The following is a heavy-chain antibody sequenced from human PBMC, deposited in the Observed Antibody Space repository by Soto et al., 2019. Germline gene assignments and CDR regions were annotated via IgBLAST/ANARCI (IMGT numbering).Heavy chain of an antibody. Sequence: PGGSLRLSCAASGFTFSSYAMHWVRQAPGKGLEWVAVISYDGSNKYYADSVKGRFTISRDNSKNTLYLQMNSLRAEDTAVYYCARDTVSAVVTAMNYYGMDVWGQGTTVTVSS. D-gene: IGHD2-21*02. V-gene: IGHV3-30-3*01. CDR2: ISYDGSNK. J-gene: IGHJ6*02. CDR3: ARDTVSAVVTAMNYYGMDV. CDR1: GFTFSSYA.